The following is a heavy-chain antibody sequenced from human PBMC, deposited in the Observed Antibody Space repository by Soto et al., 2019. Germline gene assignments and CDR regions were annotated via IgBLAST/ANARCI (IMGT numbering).Heavy chain of an antibody. J-gene: IGHJ4*02. D-gene: IGHD6-13*01. CDR1: GYTFTTNG. CDR3: ARVSARGYYYEY. CDR2: ISAHNGNT. V-gene: IGHV1-18*01. Sequence: QLVQSGDEVKKPGASVKVSCKASGYTFTTNGISWVRQAPGQGLEWMGWISAHNGNTNYAQKVQGRDTMTTDTSTSTAYMDLRSLRSDDAAVYYRARVSARGYYYEYWGQGTLVTVSS.